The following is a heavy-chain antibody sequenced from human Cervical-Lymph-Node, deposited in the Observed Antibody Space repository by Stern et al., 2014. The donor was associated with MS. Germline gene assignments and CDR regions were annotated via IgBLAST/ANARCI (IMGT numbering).Heavy chain of an antibody. CDR2: AWYDGSTA. V-gene: IGHV3-33*01. CDR1: GFTFSSYG. J-gene: IGHJ4*02. CDR3: ARGPNPYAYNYLFYY. D-gene: IGHD5-24*01. Sequence: VQLVESGGGVVQPGTSLRLSCAASGFTFSSYGMHWVRQAPGKGLEWVALAWYDGSTAYYTNSVKGRFTISRENSKNTMSLQMNHLTAEDTAVYYCARGPNPYAYNYLFYYWGPGTLVTVSS.